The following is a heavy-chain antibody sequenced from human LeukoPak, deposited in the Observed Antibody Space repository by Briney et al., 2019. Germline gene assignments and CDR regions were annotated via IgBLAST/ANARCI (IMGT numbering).Heavy chain of an antibody. J-gene: IGHJ5*02. CDR3: TRDRGTYNWLDP. D-gene: IGHD1-26*01. Sequence: GSLRLSFAASGFTFSNYAMSWARQAPGKGLEWVSAISGSGGGTYYADSVKGRFTISRGNSKNTLYLQMDSLKTEDTALYYCTRDRGTYNWLDPWGQGTLVTVSS. V-gene: IGHV3-23*01. CDR2: ISGSGGGT. CDR1: GFTFSNYA.